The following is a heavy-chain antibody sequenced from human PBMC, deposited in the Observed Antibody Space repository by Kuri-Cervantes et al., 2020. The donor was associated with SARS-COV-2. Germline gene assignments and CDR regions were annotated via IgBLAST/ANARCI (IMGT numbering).Heavy chain of an antibody. CDR2: IIPIFGTA. D-gene: IGHD7-27*01. Sequence: SVKVSCKASGRTFSSYAISWVRQAPGQGLEWMGGIIPIFGTANYAQKFQGRVTITTDESTSTAYMELSSLRSEDTAVYYCARVTGDLGFGAFDIWGQGTMVTVSS. J-gene: IGHJ3*02. V-gene: IGHV1-69*05. CDR3: ARVTGDLGFGAFDI. CDR1: GRTFSSYA.